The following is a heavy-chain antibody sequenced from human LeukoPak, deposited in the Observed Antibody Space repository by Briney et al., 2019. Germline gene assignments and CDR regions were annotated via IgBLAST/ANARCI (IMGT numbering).Heavy chain of an antibody. D-gene: IGHD6-19*01. V-gene: IGHV6-1*01. Sequence: SQTLSLTCAISGDSVSSNSAAWNWIRQSPSRGLEWLGRTYYRSKWFNDYAVSVKSRITINPDTSKNQFSLQLNSVTPEDTAVYYCTRAFEYSSGWFYFDYWGQGTLVTVSS. CDR1: GDSVSSNSAA. CDR2: TYYRSKWFN. J-gene: IGHJ4*02. CDR3: TRAFEYSSGWFYFDY.